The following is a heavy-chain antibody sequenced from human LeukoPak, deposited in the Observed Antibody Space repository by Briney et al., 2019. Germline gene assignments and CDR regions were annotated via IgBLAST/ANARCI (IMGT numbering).Heavy chain of an antibody. V-gene: IGHV3-23*01. D-gene: IGHD4-23*01. CDR3: AKRSDYGGNWNYFDY. J-gene: IGHJ4*02. Sequence: TGGSLRLSCAASGFTFSTYGMSWVRQAPGKGLEWVSAISSRGGSTYYADSVKGRFIISRDNSKNTLHLQMNSLRADDTAVYYCAKRSDYGGNWNYFDYWGQGTPVTVSS. CDR1: GFTFSTYG. CDR2: ISSRGGST.